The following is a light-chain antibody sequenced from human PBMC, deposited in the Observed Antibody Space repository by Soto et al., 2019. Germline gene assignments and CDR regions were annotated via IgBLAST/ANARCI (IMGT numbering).Light chain of an antibody. V-gene: IGKV3-15*01. Sequence: EIVMTQSPDTLSVSPGERATLTCRAGQGVTTNFAWYQQKSGQPPRLLIYDVSIRATGVPARFSATGSETDFTLTISGLQSGDSAVYFCQQYNNWPFSFGQGTRLEI. CDR2: DVS. J-gene: IGKJ5*01. CDR3: QQYNNWPFS. CDR1: QGVTTN.